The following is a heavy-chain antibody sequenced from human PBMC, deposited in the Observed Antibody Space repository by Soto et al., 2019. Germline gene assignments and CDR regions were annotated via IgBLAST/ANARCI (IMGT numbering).Heavy chain of an antibody. Sequence: SETLSLTCAVYGGSFSGYYWSWIRQPPGKGLEWIGEINHSGSTNYNPSLKSRVTISVDTAKNQFSLKLSSVTAADTAVYYCARGLLWFGELGLDYWGQGTLVTVSS. CDR2: INHSGST. D-gene: IGHD3-10*01. CDR3: ARGLLWFGELGLDY. J-gene: IGHJ4*02. CDR1: GGSFSGYY. V-gene: IGHV4-34*01.